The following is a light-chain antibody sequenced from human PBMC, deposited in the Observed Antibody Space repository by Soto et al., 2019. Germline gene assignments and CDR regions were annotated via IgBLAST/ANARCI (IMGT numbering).Light chain of an antibody. J-gene: IGLJ2*01. CDR2: SND. CDR3: ATWDDSFNVV. Sequence: QSVLTQSPSVSATPGQRVSISCSGSSSNIGSNTVSWYQHVPGTAPKLLIYSNDQRPSAVPGRFSGSKSGSSASLAISRLQSDDEADYYCATWDDSFNVVFGGGTKLTVL. V-gene: IGLV1-44*01. CDR1: SSNIGSNT.